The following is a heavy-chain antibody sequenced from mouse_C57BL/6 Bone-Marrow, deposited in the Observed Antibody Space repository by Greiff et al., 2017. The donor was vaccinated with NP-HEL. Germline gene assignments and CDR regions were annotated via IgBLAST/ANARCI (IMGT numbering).Heavy chain of an antibody. V-gene: IGHV1-54*01. J-gene: IGHJ2*01. Sequence: QVQLQQSGAELVRPGTSVKVSCKASGYAFTNYLIEWVKQRPGQGLEWIGVINPGSGGTNYNEKFKGKATLPADKSSSTAYMQLSSLTSDDSAVYFCARAGRQLRLRGYFDYWGQGTTLTVSS. CDR1: GYAFTNYL. CDR3: ARAGRQLRLRGYFDY. D-gene: IGHD3-2*02. CDR2: INPGSGGT.